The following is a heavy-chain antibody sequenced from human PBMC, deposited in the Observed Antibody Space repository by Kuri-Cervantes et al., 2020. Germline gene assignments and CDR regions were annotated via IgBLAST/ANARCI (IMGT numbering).Heavy chain of an antibody. Sequence: GESLKISCAASGFTFSSYWMHWVRQAPGKGPVWVSRINSDWSSTSYADSVKGRFTISRDNAKNTLYLQMNSLRAEDTAVYYCARGPKDERFLEWFTPYYMDVWGKGTTVTVSS. D-gene: IGHD3-3*01. CDR3: ARGPKDERFLEWFTPYYMDV. CDR1: GFTFSSYW. V-gene: IGHV3-74*01. J-gene: IGHJ6*03. CDR2: INSDWSST.